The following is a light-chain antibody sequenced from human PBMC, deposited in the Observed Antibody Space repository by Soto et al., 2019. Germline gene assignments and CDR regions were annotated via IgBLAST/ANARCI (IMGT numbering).Light chain of an antibody. J-gene: IGLJ2*01. CDR2: SNN. CDR3: AAWDDSLNGVV. CDR1: SSNIGSNY. Sequence: QSVLTQPPSASGTPGQRVTISCSRSSSNIGSNYVYWYQQLPGTAPKLLIYSNNQRPSGVPDRFSGSKSGTSASLAISGLQSEDEADYYCAAWDDSLNGVVFGGGTQLTVL. V-gene: IGLV1-44*01.